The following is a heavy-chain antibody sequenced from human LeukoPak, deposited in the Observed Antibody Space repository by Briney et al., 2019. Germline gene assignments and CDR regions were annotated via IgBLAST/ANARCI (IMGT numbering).Heavy chain of an antibody. CDR3: ATIPLRVVTATFDY. D-gene: IGHD2-21*02. V-gene: IGHV1-24*01. J-gene: IGHJ4*02. CDR1: GYTLTELS. Sequence: GASVKVSCKVSGYTLTELSMHWARQAPGKGLEWMGGFDPEDGETIYAQKFQGRVTMTEDTSTDTAYMELSSLRSEDTAVYYCATIPLRVVTATFDYWGQGTLVTVSS. CDR2: FDPEDGET.